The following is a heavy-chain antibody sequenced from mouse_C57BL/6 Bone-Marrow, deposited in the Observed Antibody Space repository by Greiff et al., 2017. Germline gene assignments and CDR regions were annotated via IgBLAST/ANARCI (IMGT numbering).Heavy chain of an antibody. J-gene: IGHJ2*01. CDR2: IYPGDGDT. D-gene: IGHD2-5*01. CDR3: SRSAYYSNYRDY. CDR1: GYAFSSSW. Sequence: VKLVESGPELVKPGASVKISCKASGYAFSSSWMNWVKQRPGKGLEWIGRIYPGDGDTNYNGKFKGKATLTADKSSSTAYMQLSSLTSEDSAVYFCSRSAYYSNYRDYWGQGTTLTVSS. V-gene: IGHV1-82*01.